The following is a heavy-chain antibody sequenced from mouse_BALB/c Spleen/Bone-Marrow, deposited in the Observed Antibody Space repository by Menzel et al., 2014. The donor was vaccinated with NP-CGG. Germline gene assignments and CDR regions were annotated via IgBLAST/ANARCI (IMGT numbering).Heavy chain of an antibody. CDR2: IWGDGST. J-gene: IGHJ4*01. CDR1: GFSLTGYG. CDR3: ASNGGGAMDY. V-gene: IGHV2-6-7*01. Sequence: VKLMESGPGLVAPSQSLSITCTVSGFSLTGYGLNLVRQPPGKGLEWLGLIWGDGSTDYNSALKSRLSISKDNSKSQVFLKMNSLQSDDTARYYCASNGGGAMDYWGQGTSVTVSS.